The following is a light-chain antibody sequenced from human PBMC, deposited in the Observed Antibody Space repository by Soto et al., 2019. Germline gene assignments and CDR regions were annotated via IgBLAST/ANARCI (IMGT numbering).Light chain of an antibody. CDR1: QTITFNF. CDR2: DAS. Sequence: IVLTQSPVTLSLSPGEVATLSCGASQTITFNFLAWYQQKPGLAPRLLVYDASIRADGITDRFSGSVSGTDFTLTISRLEPEDFAMYYCQHYGDSNPTFGGGTRVEI. J-gene: IGKJ4*01. V-gene: IGKV3D-20*01. CDR3: QHYGDSNPT.